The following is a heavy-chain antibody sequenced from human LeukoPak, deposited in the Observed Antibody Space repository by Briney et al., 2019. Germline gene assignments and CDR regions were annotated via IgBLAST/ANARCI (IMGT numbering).Heavy chain of an antibody. J-gene: IGHJ6*02. CDR3: AITVTVYYYGTDV. Sequence: PGGSLRLSCAASGFTVSSNYMSWVRQAPGKGLEWVSVIYSGGSTYYADSVKGRFTISRDNSKNTLYLQMNSLRAEDTAVYYCAITVTVYYYGTDVWGQGTTVTVSS. V-gene: IGHV3-66*01. CDR1: GFTVSSNY. D-gene: IGHD4-17*01. CDR2: IYSGGST.